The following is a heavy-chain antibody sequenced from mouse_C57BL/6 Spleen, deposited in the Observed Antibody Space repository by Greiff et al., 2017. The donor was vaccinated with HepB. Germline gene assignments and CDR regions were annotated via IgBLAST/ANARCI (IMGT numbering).Heavy chain of an antibody. V-gene: IGHV2-3*01. J-gene: IGHJ1*03. CDR2: IWGDGST. CDR3: ANQGGKTGTGYFDV. CDR1: GFSLTSYG. Sequence: VHLVESGPGLVAPSQSLSITCTVSGFSLTSYGVSWVRQPPGKGLEWLGVIWGDGSTNYHSALISRLSISKDNSKSQVFLKLNSLQTDDTATYYCANQGGKTGTGYFDVWGTGTTVTVSS. D-gene: IGHD4-1*01.